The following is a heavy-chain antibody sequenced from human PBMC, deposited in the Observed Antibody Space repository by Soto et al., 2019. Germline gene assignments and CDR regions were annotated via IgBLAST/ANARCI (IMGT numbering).Heavy chain of an antibody. D-gene: IGHD6-19*01. CDR3: GRQAEYISGIFDD. CDR2: ISSSGSTI. V-gene: IGHV3-48*03. CDR1: GFTFSSYE. J-gene: IGHJ4*02. Sequence: GGSLRLSCAASGFTFSSYEMNWVRQAPGKGLEWVPYISSSGSTIYYADSVKGRFTISTDNAKNSLYLQMDSLRAEDTAVYYCGRQAEYISGIFDDGGPGTLV.